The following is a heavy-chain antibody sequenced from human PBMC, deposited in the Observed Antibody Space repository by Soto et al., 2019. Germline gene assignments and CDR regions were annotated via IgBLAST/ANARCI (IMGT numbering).Heavy chain of an antibody. CDR2: INPSGGST. V-gene: IGHV1-46*03. Sequence: ASVKVSCKASGYTFTSYYMHWVRQAPGQGLEWMGIINPSGGSTSYAQKFQGRVTMTRDTSTSTVYMELSSLRSEDTAVYYCAKSGHYYGSESYRDYMDVWGKGTTVTVSS. CDR1: GYTFTSYY. D-gene: IGHD3-10*01. J-gene: IGHJ6*03. CDR3: AKSGHYYGSESYRDYMDV.